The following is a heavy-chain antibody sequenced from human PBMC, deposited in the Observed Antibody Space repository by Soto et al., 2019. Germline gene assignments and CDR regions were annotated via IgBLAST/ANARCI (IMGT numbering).Heavy chain of an antibody. V-gene: IGHV4-59*01. CDR3: ARLSIVGATSIDY. Sequence: PSETLSLTCTVSGGSISSYYWSWIRQPPGKGLEWIGYIYYSGSTNYNPSLKSRVTISVDTSKNQFSLKLSSVTAADTAVYYCARLSIVGATSIDYWGQGTLVTVS. CDR2: IYYSGST. CDR1: GGSISSYY. D-gene: IGHD1-26*01. J-gene: IGHJ4*02.